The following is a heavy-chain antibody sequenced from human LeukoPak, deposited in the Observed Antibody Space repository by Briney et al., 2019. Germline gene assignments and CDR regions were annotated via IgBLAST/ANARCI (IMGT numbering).Heavy chain of an antibody. Sequence: GGSLRLSCAASGFTFDDYAMYWVRQAPGKGLEWVSGISWNSGSIGYADSVKGRFTISRDNAKNSLYLQMNSLRAEDTALYYCAKARHDILTGYPPDAFDIWGQGTMVTVSS. CDR1: GFTFDDYA. CDR2: ISWNSGSI. D-gene: IGHD3-9*01. V-gene: IGHV3-9*01. J-gene: IGHJ3*02. CDR3: AKARHDILTGYPPDAFDI.